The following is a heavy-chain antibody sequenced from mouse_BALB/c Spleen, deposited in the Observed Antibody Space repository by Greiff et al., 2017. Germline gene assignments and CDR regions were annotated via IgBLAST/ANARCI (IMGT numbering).Heavy chain of an antibody. J-gene: IGHJ4*01. CDR3: AMDYDDPYYAMDY. CDR1: GYSITSYYA. Sequence: EVQLQQSGPGLVKPSQSLSLTCTVTGYSITSYYAWNWIRQFPGNKLEWMGYISYSGSTSYNPSLKSRISITRDTSKNQFFLQLNSVTTEDTATYYCAMDYDDPYYAMDYWGQGTSVTVSS. CDR2: ISYSGST. V-gene: IGHV3-2*02. D-gene: IGHD2-4*01.